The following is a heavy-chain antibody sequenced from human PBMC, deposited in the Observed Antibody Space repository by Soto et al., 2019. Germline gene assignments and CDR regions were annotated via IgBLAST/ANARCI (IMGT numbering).Heavy chain of an antibody. CDR1: GYTFTSYY. Sequence: ASVKVSCKASGYTFTSYYMHWVRQAPGQGLEWMGIINPSGGSTSYAQNFQGRVTMTSDTSINTAYMELSSLTSDDTAVYYCARGVDKGVDYWGQGTLVTVSS. CDR3: ARGVDKGVDY. J-gene: IGHJ4*01. CDR2: INPSGGST. D-gene: IGHD2-15*01. V-gene: IGHV1-46*01.